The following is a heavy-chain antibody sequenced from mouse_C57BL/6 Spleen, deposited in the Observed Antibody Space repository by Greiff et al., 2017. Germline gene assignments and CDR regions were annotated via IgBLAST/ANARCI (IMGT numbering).Heavy chain of an antibody. CDR2: ISYDGSN. V-gene: IGHV3-6*01. CDR1: GYSITSGYY. D-gene: IGHD2-10*01. J-gene: IGHJ3*01. CDR3: ARGSLLPY. Sequence: ESGPGLVKPSQSLSLTCSVTGYSITSGYYWNWIRQFPGNKLEWMGYISYDGSNNYNPSLKNRISITRDTSKNQFFLKLNSVTTEDTATYYCARGSLLPYWGQGTLVTVSA.